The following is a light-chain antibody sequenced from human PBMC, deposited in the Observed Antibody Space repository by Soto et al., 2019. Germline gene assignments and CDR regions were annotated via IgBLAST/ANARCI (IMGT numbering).Light chain of an antibody. CDR3: SSYSSSTTVV. CDR2: EVS. J-gene: IGLJ2*01. CDR1: SSDVGGSNY. V-gene: IGLV2-14*01. Sequence: QSVLTQPASVSGSPGQSITISCTGTSSDVGGSNYVSWYQQHPGKAPKVVIYEVSNRPSGVSNRFSGSKSGNTASLTISGLQAEDEADYYCSSYSSSTTVVFGGGTQLTVL.